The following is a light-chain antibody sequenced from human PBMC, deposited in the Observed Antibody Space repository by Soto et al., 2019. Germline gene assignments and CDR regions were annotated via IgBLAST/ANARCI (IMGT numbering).Light chain of an antibody. CDR3: QQYNSYPWT. CDR1: QSISSW. CDR2: KAS. J-gene: IGKJ1*01. V-gene: IGKV1-5*03. Sequence: DIQMTQSPSTLSASVGDRVTITCRASQSISSWLAWYQQKPGKAPKLLIYKASSLESGVPSRFSGGGSGTEFTLTISSLQPDDFATYYCQQYNSYPWTFGQGIKVEIK.